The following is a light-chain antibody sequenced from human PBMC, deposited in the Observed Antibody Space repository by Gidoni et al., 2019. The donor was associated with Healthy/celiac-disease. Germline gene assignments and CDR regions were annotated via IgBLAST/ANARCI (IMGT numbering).Light chain of an antibody. CDR2: GAS. CDR1: QSVSSSY. V-gene: IGKV3-20*01. CDR3: QQYGSSPPTT. Sequence: EMVLTQSPGTLSLSPGERATLSCRASQSVSSSYLAWYQQKPVQAPRLLIYGASSRATGIPDRFSGSGSGTDFTLTISRLEPEDFAVYYCQQYGSSPPTTFGGGTKVEIK. J-gene: IGKJ4*01.